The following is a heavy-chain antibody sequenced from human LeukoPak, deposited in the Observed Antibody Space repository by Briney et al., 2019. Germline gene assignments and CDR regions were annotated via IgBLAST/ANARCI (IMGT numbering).Heavy chain of an antibody. D-gene: IGHD2-15*01. J-gene: IGHJ4*02. CDR3: AGYCSGGSCYSGLGY. CDR2: IYYSGST. CDR1: GGSISSSSYY. V-gene: IGHV4-39*07. Sequence: SETLSLTCTVSGGSISSSSYYWGWIRQPPGKGLEWIGSIYYSGSTYYNPSLKSRVTISVDTSKNQFSLKLSSVTAADTAVYYCAGYCSGGSCYSGLGYWGQGTLVTVSS.